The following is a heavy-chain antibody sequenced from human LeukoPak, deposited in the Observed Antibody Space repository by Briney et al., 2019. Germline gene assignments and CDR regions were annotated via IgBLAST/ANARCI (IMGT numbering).Heavy chain of an antibody. CDR3: AKDLVYYDSSGYLNIGIDY. V-gene: IGHV3-23*01. CDR1: GFTFSSYA. J-gene: IGHJ4*02. Sequence: GGSLRLSCAASGFTFSSYAMSWVRQAPGKGLEWVSAISGSGGSTYYADSVKGRFTISRDNSKNTLYLQMNSLRAEDTAVYYCAKDLVYYDSSGYLNIGIDYWGQGTLVTVSS. D-gene: IGHD3-22*01. CDR2: ISGSGGST.